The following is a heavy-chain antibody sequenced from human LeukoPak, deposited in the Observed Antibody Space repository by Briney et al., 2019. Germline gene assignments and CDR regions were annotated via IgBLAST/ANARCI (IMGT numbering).Heavy chain of an antibody. CDR1: GGTFSSYA. CDR3: ARDEDTAMDY. D-gene: IGHD5-18*01. Sequence: ASVKVSCKASGGTFSSYAISWVRQAPGQGLEWMGRIILIFGTANYAQKFQGRVTITTDESTSTAYVELSSLRSEDTAVYYCARDEDTAMDYWGQGTLVTVSS. V-gene: IGHV1-69*05. CDR2: IILIFGTA. J-gene: IGHJ4*02.